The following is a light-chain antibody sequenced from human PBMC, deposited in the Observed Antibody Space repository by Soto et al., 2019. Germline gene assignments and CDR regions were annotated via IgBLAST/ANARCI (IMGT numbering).Light chain of an antibody. CDR3: QQSYSTPRT. J-gene: IGKJ2*01. Sequence: DIPMTQSPSSLSASVGDRVTITCRASQSISSYLNWYQQKPGKAPKLLIYAASSLQSGVPSRFSGSGSGTDFTLTINSLQPEAFATYYCQQSYSTPRTFGQGTKLEIE. CDR1: QSISSY. V-gene: IGKV1-39*01. CDR2: AAS.